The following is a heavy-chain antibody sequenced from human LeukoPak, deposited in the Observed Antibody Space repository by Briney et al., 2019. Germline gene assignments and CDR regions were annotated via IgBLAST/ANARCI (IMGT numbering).Heavy chain of an antibody. V-gene: IGHV3-20*04. D-gene: IGHD4-23*01. CDR1: GFTFDDYG. CDR2: INWNGGST. Sequence: GGSLRLSCAASGFTFDDYGMSWVRQAPGKGLEWVSGINWNGGSTGYADSVKGRFTISRDNAKNSLYLQMNSLRAEDTALYYCARNGNSLWDYYYYMDVWGKGTTVTVSS. J-gene: IGHJ6*03. CDR3: ARNGNSLWDYYYYMDV.